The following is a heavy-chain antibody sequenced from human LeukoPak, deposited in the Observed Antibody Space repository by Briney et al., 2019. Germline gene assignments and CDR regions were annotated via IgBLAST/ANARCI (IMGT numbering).Heavy chain of an antibody. J-gene: IGHJ3*02. D-gene: IGHD3-3*01. V-gene: IGHV3-7*03. CDR3: AKDKGFWSGYSQAFDI. CDR1: GFTFSSYW. CDR2: IKEDGSAE. Sequence: GGSLRLSCAASGFTFSSYWMSWVRQAPGKGLEWVANIKEDGSAEFYVDSVKGRFTISRDNAKNSLYLQMNSLRTEDMALYYCAKDKGFWSGYSQAFDIWGQGTMVTVSS.